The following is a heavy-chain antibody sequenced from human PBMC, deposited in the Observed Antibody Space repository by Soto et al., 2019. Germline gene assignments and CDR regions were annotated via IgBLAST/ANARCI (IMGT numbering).Heavy chain of an antibody. Sequence: LRLSCRASGYTFRNYYIIWVSQAPGKGLAWVANIRQDGGEKYYVDSVKGRFTVSRDNTQNSTYLQLHRLRAKDTAAYSRPRAPDYGPPLDYGGQGSLATVSS. CDR3: PRAPDYGPPLDY. V-gene: IGHV3-7*03. CDR2: IRQDGGEK. D-gene: IGHD4-17*01. J-gene: IGHJ4*02. CDR1: GYTFRNYY.